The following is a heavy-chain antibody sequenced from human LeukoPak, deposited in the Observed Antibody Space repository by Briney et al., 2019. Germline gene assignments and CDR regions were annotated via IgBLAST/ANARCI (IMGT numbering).Heavy chain of an antibody. CDR1: GGSISSGSYY. CDR2: IYTSGST. J-gene: IGHJ4*02. CDR3: ARGLMEAYCGGDCYPFDY. V-gene: IGHV4-61*02. D-gene: IGHD2-21*01. Sequence: SQTLSLTCTVSGGSISSGSYYWSWIRQPAGKGLEWIGRIYTSGSTNYNPSLKSRVTISVDTSKNQFSLKLSSVTAADTAVYYCARGLMEAYCGGDCYPFDYWGQGTLVTVSS.